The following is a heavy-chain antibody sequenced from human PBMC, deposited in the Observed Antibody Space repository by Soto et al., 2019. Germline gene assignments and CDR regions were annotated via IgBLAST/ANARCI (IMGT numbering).Heavy chain of an antibody. CDR2: ISWNSGSI. V-gene: IGHV3-9*01. CDR1: GVPFDDYA. CDR3: AKDIGSGVDAFDI. D-gene: IGHD3-10*01. Sequence: GGSPRLSCAASGVPFDDYAMHWVRQAPGKGLEWVSGISWNSGSIGYADSVKGRFTISRDNAKNSLYLQMNSLRAEGTALYYCAKDIGSGVDAFDIWGQGTMVTVSS. J-gene: IGHJ3*02.